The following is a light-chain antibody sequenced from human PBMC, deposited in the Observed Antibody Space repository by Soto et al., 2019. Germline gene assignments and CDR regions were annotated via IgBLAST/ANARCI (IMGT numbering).Light chain of an antibody. CDR2: GAS. V-gene: IGKV3D-15*01. CDR3: QQYKSWPIT. Sequence: EIVMTQSPATLSVSPGESATLTCRASQSISRGLAWYVQKPGQAPRRVVYGASTWATGVPPRFTGSGSGTEFTLTISGLQSEDFAVYYCQQYKSWPITFGQGTRLEIK. CDR1: QSISRG. J-gene: IGKJ5*01.